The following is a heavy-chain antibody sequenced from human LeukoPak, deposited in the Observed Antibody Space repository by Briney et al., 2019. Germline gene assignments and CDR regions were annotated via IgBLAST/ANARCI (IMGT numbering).Heavy chain of an antibody. D-gene: IGHD2-21*02. CDR1: GYTFTGYY. Sequence: ASVKVSCKASGYTFTGYYMHWVRQAPGQGLEWMGRIIPILGIANYAQKFQGRVTITADKSTSTAYMELSSLRSEDTAVYYCARDQDCGGDCYPRTYYYYYGMDVWGQGTTVTVSS. CDR2: IIPILGIA. J-gene: IGHJ6*02. V-gene: IGHV1-69*04. CDR3: ARDQDCGGDCYPRTYYYYYGMDV.